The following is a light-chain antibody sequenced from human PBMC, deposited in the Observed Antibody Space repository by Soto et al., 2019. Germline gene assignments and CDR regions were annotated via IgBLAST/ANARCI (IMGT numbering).Light chain of an antibody. CDR1: QGLVYSNGDTF. CDR3: MQGTHWPWT. Sequence: DVVMAQSPLSLPVTLGQTASISCKSSQGLVYSNGDTFLNWFHQRPGQSPRRLIYMISKRDSGVPDRFSGSGSGTDFTLTISRVEAEDVGVFYCMQGTHWPWTFGQGNKVEVK. CDR2: MIS. J-gene: IGKJ1*01. V-gene: IGKV2-30*01.